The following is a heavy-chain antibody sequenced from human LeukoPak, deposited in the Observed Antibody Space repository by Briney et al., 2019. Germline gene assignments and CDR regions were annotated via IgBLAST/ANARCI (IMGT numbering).Heavy chain of an antibody. J-gene: IGHJ4*02. V-gene: IGHV3-30*02. D-gene: IGHD3-16*01. CDR3: AKDPLNYGPTYFDY. Sequence: GGSLRLSCAASGFTFSRFGMHWVRQAPGQGLERVSFILYDGSEKYYADSVKGRFTISRDNSRNTLYLQMNSLRAEDTAVYYCAKDPLNYGPTYFDYWGQGTLVTVSS. CDR1: GFTFSRFG. CDR2: ILYDGSEK.